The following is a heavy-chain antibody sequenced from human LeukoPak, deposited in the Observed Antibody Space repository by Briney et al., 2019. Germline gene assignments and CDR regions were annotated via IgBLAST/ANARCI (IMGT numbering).Heavy chain of an antibody. CDR2: ISGSDSTT. CDR3: ARDGAAPRFDY. CDR1: GFTFSTYS. V-gene: IGHV3-48*01. D-gene: IGHD6-6*01. J-gene: IGHJ4*02. Sequence: GGSLRLSCAASGFTFSTYSMNWVRQAPGKGVEWVSYISGSDSTTFYADSVKGRFTISRDNAKNSLYLQMNSLRAEDTAVYYCARDGAAPRFDYWGQGTLVTVSS.